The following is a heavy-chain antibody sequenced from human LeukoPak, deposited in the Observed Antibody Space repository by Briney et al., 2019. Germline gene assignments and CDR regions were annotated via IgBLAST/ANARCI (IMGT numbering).Heavy chain of an antibody. D-gene: IGHD6-13*01. Sequence: GGSLRLSCAASGFTFSDYYMSWIRQAPGKGLEWVSYISSSGSTIYYADSVKGRFTISRDNAKNSLYLQMNSLRAEDTAVYYCARTTGVTPFYSSWFDYWGQGTLVTVSS. CDR2: ISSSGSTI. V-gene: IGHV3-11*01. CDR1: GFTFSDYY. CDR3: ARTTGVTPFYSSWFDY. J-gene: IGHJ4*02.